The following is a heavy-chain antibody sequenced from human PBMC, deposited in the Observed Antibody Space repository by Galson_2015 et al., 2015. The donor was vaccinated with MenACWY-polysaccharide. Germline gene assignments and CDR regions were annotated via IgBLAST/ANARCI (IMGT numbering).Heavy chain of an antibody. Sequence: SLRLSCAASGFTFKSFAMHWVRQAPGKGLEWVAIVSYDGSNRYCAGSVEGRFTISRDNSKNTVYLQMNSLRVEDTAVYYCAKESGGFLGRVPYNYYGMDVWGQGTTVTVSS. CDR2: VSYDGSNR. V-gene: IGHV3-30*18. CDR1: GFTFKSFA. J-gene: IGHJ6*02. D-gene: IGHD3-3*01. CDR3: AKESGGFLGRVPYNYYGMDV.